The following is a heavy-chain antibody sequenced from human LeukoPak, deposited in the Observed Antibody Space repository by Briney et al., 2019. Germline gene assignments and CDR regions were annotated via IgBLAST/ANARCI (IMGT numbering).Heavy chain of an antibody. CDR3: ATITIFGVVTRYYFDY. CDR2: ISGSGGST. V-gene: IGHV3-23*01. Sequence: GGSLRLSCAASGFTFSSYAMSWVRQAPGKGLEWVSAISGSGGSTYYADSAKGRFTISRDNSKNTLYLQMNSLRAEDTAVYYCATITIFGVVTRYYFDYWGQGTLVTVSS. J-gene: IGHJ4*02. D-gene: IGHD3-3*01. CDR1: GFTFSSYA.